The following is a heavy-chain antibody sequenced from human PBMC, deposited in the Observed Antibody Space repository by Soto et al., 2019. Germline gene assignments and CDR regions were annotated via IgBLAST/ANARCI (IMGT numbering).Heavy chain of an antibody. D-gene: IGHD3-22*01. J-gene: IGHJ4*02. V-gene: IGHV1-69*06. CDR2: IIPIFGTA. CDR3: ASVREGSSGYYYALGY. CDR1: GGTFSSYA. Sequence: QVQLVQSGAEVKKPGSSVKVSCKASGGTFSSYAISWVRQAPGQGLEWMGGIIPIFGTANYTQKFQGRVTITADKSTSTAYMELSSLRSEDTAVYYCASVREGSSGYYYALGYWGQGTLVTVSS.